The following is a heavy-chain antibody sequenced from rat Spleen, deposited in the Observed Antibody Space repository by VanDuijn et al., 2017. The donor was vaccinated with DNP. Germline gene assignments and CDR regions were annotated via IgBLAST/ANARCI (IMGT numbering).Heavy chain of an antibody. CDR3: ARWTRYFDY. J-gene: IGHJ2*01. V-gene: IGHV3-1*01. Sequence: EVQLQESGSGLVKPSQSLSLTCSVIGYSITSNYWGWIRKFPGNKMEYIGHISSSGSTNYNPSLRSRISITRDTSKNHFFLHLNSVTTEDTATYYCARWTRYFDYWGQGVMVTVSS. D-gene: IGHD1-7*01. CDR1: GYSITSNY. CDR2: ISSSGST.